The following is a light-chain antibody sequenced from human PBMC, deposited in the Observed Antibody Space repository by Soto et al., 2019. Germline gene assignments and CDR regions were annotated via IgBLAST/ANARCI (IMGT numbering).Light chain of an antibody. J-gene: IGLJ1*01. CDR1: SSDVGSDNR. Sequence: QSVLTQPPSVSGSPGQSVTISCTGTSSDVGSDNRVSWYQQPPGTAPKPLIYEVSNRPSPAPDPFSGPTSGNTASLTIPGLQAEDEADYYCSSYTISSTYVCGTGTKVTVL. CDR2: EVS. CDR3: SSYTISSTYV. V-gene: IGLV2-18*02.